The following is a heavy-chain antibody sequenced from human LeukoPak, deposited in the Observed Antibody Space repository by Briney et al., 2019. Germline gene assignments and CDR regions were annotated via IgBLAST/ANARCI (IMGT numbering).Heavy chain of an antibody. CDR3: SSLLSSGLPKY. D-gene: IGHD3-22*01. J-gene: IGHJ4*02. V-gene: IGHV4-59*08. CDR1: GGSISSYY. Sequence: PSEALSLTCTVSGGSISSYYWSWIRQSPGKGLEWIAYIHYTGTTNYNPSLKSRVTISLDASKNQFSLKLSSVTAADTAVYYCSSLLSSGLPKYWGQGALVTVSS. CDR2: IHYTGTT.